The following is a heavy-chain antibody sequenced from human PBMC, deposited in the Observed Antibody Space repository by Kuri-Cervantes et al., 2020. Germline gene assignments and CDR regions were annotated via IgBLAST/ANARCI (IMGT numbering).Heavy chain of an antibody. CDR3: ARDLGAYCSGGSCYRRRYYYYMDV. J-gene: IGHJ6*03. V-gene: IGHV1-8*02. D-gene: IGHD2-15*01. Sequence: ASVKVSCKASGYTFTSYAMHWVRQAPGQRLEWMGWMNPNSGNTGYAQKFQGRLTMTRNTSISTAYMELSSLRSEDTAVYYCARDLGAYCSGGSCYRRRYYYYMDVWGKGTTVTVSS. CDR1: GYTFTSYA. CDR2: MNPNSGNT.